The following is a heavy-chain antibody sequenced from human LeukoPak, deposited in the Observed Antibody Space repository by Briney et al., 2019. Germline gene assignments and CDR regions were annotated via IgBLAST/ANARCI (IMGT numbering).Heavy chain of an antibody. J-gene: IGHJ5*02. CDR1: GFKFDDYG. CDR3: AGYYYDSSRGFDL. CDR2: INWNGAWT. Sequence: PGGSLRLSCAAPGFKFDDYGMSWVRPAPGEGLEWVCDINWNGAWTGYADSVKGRFTISRDNAKNSLYLQMNSLRAEDTALYYCAGYYYDSSRGFDLWGQGTLVTVSA. V-gene: IGHV3-20*04. D-gene: IGHD3-22*01.